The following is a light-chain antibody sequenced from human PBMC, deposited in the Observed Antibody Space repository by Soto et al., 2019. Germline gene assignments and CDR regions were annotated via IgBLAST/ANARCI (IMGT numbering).Light chain of an antibody. CDR2: YDI. V-gene: IGLV3-21*04. CDR3: QVWDSSADHPGA. CDR1: NIGSKT. Sequence: SYELTQPPSVSVARGKTASITCGGNNIGSKTVHWYQQKPGQAPVLVIYYDIDRPSGIPERFSGSNSGNTATLTISRVEAGDEADYYSQVWDSSADHPGAFGGGTKLPVL. J-gene: IGLJ2*01.